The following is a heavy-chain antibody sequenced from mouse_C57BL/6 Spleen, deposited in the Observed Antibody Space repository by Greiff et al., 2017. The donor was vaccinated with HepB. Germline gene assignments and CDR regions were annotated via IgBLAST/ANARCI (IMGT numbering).Heavy chain of an antibody. V-gene: IGHV3-6*01. CDR2: ISYDGSN. CDR3: ATDRFDY. J-gene: IGHJ2*01. Sequence: EVQLVESGPGLVKPSQSLSLTCSVTGYSITSGYYWNWIRQFPGNKLEWMGYISYDGSNNYNPSLKNRISITRDTSKNQFFLKLNSVTTEDTATYYCATDRFDYWGQGTTLTVSS. CDR1: GYSITSGYY.